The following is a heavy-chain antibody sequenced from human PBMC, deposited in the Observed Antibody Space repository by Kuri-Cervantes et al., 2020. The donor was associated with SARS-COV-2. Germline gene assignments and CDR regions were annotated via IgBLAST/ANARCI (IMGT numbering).Heavy chain of an antibody. CDR2: IYWDDDK. J-gene: IGHJ4*02. V-gene: IGHV2-5*02. Sequence: SGPTLVKPTQTLTLTCTFSGFSRSTSGVGVGWIRQPPGKALEWLALIYWDDDKRYSPSLKSRLTISKDTSKNQVVLTMTNMDPVDTATYYCARDYGDYGAVDYWGQGTLVTVSS. D-gene: IGHD4-17*01. CDR1: GFSRSTSGVG. CDR3: ARDYGDYGAVDY.